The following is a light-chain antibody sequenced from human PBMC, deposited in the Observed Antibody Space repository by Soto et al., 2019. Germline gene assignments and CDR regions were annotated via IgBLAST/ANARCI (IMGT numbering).Light chain of an antibody. CDR2: YDS. CDR3: QVWDSSSDHSVV. Sequence: SNELTQPPSVSVAPGKTARITCGGNNIGSKSVHWYQQKPGQAPVLVIYYDSDRPSGIPERFSGSNSGNTATLTISRVEAGDEADYYCQVWDSSSDHSVVFGGGTKVTVL. J-gene: IGLJ2*01. CDR1: NIGSKS. V-gene: IGLV3-21*04.